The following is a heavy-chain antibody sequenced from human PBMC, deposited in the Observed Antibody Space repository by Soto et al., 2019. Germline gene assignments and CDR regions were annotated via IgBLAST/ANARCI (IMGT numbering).Heavy chain of an antibody. D-gene: IGHD4-17*01. CDR1: GYNFNQYY. Sequence: QVQLVQSGPEVRKPGASVRLSCATSGYNFNQYYIHWVRQAPGQGLEWMGIINLRGGTTEYAHKFRGGVTVTGETSTRTAYMELSSLRSEDTAVYFCARGPDDSDVPRWDHWGQGTLITVSS. J-gene: IGHJ4*02. CDR3: ARGPDDSDVPRWDH. V-gene: IGHV1-46*02. CDR2: INLRGGTT.